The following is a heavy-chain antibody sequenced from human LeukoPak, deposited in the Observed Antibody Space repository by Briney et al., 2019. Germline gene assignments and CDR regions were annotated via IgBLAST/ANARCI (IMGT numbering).Heavy chain of an antibody. J-gene: IGHJ5*02. Sequence: ASVKVSCKASGGTFSSYAISWVRQAPGQGLEWMGGIIPIFGTANYAQKFRGRVTITTDESTSTAYMELSSLRSEDTAVYYCASGSGYSSSWYHWFDPWGQGTLVTVSS. D-gene: IGHD6-13*01. CDR1: GGTFSSYA. CDR3: ASGSGYSSSWYHWFDP. V-gene: IGHV1-69*05. CDR2: IIPIFGTA.